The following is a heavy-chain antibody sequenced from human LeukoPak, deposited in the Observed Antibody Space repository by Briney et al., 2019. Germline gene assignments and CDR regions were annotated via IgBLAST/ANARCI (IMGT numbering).Heavy chain of an antibody. D-gene: IGHD6-6*01. CDR2: VYTTGST. V-gene: IGHV4-61*02. CDR1: GGSISSGSYY. Sequence: PSQTLSLTCTVSGGSISSGSYYWSWIRQPAGKGLEWIGRVYTTGSTNYNPSLKSRVTISVDTSKNQFSLKLSSVTAADTAVYYCAFVGSSSRGPDYWGQGTLVTVSS. CDR3: AFVGSSSRGPDY. J-gene: IGHJ4*02.